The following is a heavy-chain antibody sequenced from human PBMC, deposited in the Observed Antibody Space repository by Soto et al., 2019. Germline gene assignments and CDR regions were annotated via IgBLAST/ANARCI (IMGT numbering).Heavy chain of an antibody. CDR1: GYTFTGYY. J-gene: IGHJ4*02. CDR3: ATAIDLIAADEFDY. D-gene: IGHD6-13*01. V-gene: IGHV1-2*02. CDR2: INPNSGGT. Sequence: GASVKVSCKASGYTFTGYYMHWVRQAPGQGLEWMGWINPNSGGTNYAQKFQGRVTMTRDTSISTAYMELSRLRSDDTAVYYCATAIDLIAADEFDYWGQGTLVTVSS.